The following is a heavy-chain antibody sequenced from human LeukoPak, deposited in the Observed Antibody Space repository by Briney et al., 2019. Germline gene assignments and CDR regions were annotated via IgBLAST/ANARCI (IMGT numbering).Heavy chain of an antibody. CDR2: IIPIFGTA. Sequence: ASVKVSCKASGGTFSSYAISWVRQAPGQGLEWMGGIIPIFGTANYAQKFQGRVTITADESTSTAYMELSSLRSEDTAVYYCARGLVWSGYLGYYFDYWGQGTLVTVSS. J-gene: IGHJ4*02. CDR3: ARGLVWSGYLGYYFDY. CDR1: GGTFSSYA. V-gene: IGHV1-69*01. D-gene: IGHD3-3*01.